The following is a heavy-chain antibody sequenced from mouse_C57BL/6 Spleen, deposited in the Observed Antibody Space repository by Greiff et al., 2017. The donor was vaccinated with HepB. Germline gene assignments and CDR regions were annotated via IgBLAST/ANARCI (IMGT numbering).Heavy chain of an antibody. Sequence: VQLQQPGAELVKPGASVKLSCKASGYTFTSYWMQWVKQRPGQGLEWIGEIDPSDSYTNYNQKFKGKATLTVDPSSSTAYMQLSSLTSEDSAVYYCARALLFAYWGQGTLVTVSA. CDR2: IDPSDSYT. CDR3: ARALLFAY. V-gene: IGHV1-50*01. CDR1: GYTFTSYW. J-gene: IGHJ3*01. D-gene: IGHD2-10*01.